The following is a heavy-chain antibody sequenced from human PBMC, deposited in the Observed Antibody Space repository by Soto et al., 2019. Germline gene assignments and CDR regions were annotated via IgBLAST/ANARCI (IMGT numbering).Heavy chain of an antibody. V-gene: IGHV4-30-2*01. CDR2: MYHSGST. CDR3: ASVPDY. Sequence: QLQLQESGSGLVKPSQTLSLTCAVSGGSISSGGYSWSWIRQPPGKGLEWIGYMYHSGSTYYNPSLXSXXTISIDRSKNQFSLKLSSVTAADTAVYYCASVPDYWGQGILVTVAS. CDR1: GGSISSGGYS. D-gene: IGHD2-2*01. J-gene: IGHJ4*02.